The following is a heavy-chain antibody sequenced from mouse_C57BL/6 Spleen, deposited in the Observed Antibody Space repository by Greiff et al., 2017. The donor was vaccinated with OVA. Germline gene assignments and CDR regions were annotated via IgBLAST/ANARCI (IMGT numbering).Heavy chain of an antibody. V-gene: IGHV1-80*01. Sequence: VQLQQSGAELVKPGASVKISCKASGYAFSSYWMNWVKQRPGKGLEWIGQIYPGDGDTNYNGKFKGKATLTADKSSSTAYMQLSSLTSEDSAVYFCARWDGSSPWYFDYWGQGTTLTVSS. J-gene: IGHJ2*01. CDR1: GYAFSSYW. CDR3: ARWDGSSPWYFDY. D-gene: IGHD1-1*01. CDR2: IYPGDGDT.